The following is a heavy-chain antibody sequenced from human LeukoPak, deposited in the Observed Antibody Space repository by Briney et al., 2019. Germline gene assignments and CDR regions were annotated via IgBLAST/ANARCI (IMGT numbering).Heavy chain of an antibody. CDR1: GYTFSDYY. Sequence: ASVKVSCKASGYTFSDYYMHWVRQAPGQGLGWMGWINPKSGDTKYAQKFQARVTMTRDTSITTTYIEVSRLSSDDTAVYYCARQNTGQLDYWGQGTLVTVSS. CDR2: INPKSGDT. J-gene: IGHJ4*02. V-gene: IGHV1-2*02. CDR3: ARQNTGQLDY. D-gene: IGHD2-8*02.